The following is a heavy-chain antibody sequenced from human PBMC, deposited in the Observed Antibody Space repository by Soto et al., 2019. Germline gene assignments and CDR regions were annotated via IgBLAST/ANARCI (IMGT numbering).Heavy chain of an antibody. D-gene: IGHD1-7*01. V-gene: IGHV3-23*01. CDR1: RFTFSNYA. CDR2: ISGSGHST. CDR3: AKGINWNYARGVDY. Sequence: GGSLRLSCAASRFTFSNYAVSWVRQAPGKGLKWVSSISGSGHSTYYADSVKGRFTISRDNSKNTLYLQMNSLRAEDTAVYYCAKGINWNYARGVDYWGQGTLVTVSS. J-gene: IGHJ4*02.